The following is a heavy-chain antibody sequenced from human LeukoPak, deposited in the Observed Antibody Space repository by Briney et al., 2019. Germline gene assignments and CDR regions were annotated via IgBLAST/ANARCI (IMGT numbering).Heavy chain of an antibody. Sequence: GSLRLSCAASGFTFSSYAMSWVRQAPGKGLEWVSAISGSGGSTYYADSVKGRFTISRDNSKNTLYLQMNSLRAEDPAVYYCAXDLSVTMIVXVIPNDAFDIWGQGTMVTVSS. V-gene: IGHV3-23*01. CDR2: ISGSGGST. CDR1: GFTFSSYA. J-gene: IGHJ3*02. CDR3: AXDLSVTMIVXVIPNDAFDI. D-gene: IGHD3-22*01.